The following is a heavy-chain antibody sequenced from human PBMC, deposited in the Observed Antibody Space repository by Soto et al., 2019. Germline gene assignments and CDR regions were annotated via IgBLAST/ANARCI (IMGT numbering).Heavy chain of an antibody. Sequence: GESLKISCKCSGYSFTIYWIGWVRQMPGKGLEWMGIIYPGDSDTRYSPSFQGQVTISADKSVSTAYLQWSSLKASDTAMYYCARHGEGQWLVRLSYYYYGMDVWGQGTTVTVSS. J-gene: IGHJ6*02. CDR3: ARHGEGQWLVRLSYYYYGMDV. D-gene: IGHD6-19*01. CDR2: IYPGDSDT. CDR1: GYSFTIYW. V-gene: IGHV5-51*01.